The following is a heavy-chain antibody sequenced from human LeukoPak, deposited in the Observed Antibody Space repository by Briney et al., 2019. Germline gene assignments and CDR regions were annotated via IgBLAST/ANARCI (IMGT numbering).Heavy chain of an antibody. V-gene: IGHV4-34*01. CDR3: ASVGRVSFSRYRDAFDI. J-gene: IGHJ3*02. D-gene: IGHD3-16*02. CDR1: GGSFSGYY. CDR2: INHSGST. Sequence: SETLSLTCAVYGGSFSGYYWSWLRQPPGKGLEWIGEINHSGSTNYNPSLKSRVTISVDTSKNQFSLTLSSVTAADTPVYYCASVGRVSFSRYRDAFDIWGQGTMVTVSS.